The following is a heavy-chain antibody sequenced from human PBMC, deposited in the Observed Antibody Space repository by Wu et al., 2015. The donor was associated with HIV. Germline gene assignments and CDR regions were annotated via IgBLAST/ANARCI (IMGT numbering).Heavy chain of an antibody. CDR3: ARTYCSSTSCYIGGAEYFQH. D-gene: IGHD2-2*02. J-gene: IGHJ1*01. V-gene: IGHV1-46*03. CDR1: GYTFTSYY. Sequence: QXQLVQSGAEVKKPGASVKVSCKASGYTFTSYYMHWVRQAPGQGLEWMGIINPSGGSTSYAQKFQGRVTMTRDTSTSTVYMELSSLRSEDTAVYYCARTYCSSTSCYIGGAEYFQHWGQGTLVTVSS. CDR2: INPSGGST.